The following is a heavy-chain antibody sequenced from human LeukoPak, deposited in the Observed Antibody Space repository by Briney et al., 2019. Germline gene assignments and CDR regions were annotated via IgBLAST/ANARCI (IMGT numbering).Heavy chain of an antibody. CDR1: GFTFSSFG. CDR3: AREQDDGFDI. J-gene: IGHJ3*02. V-gene: IGHV3-33*01. Sequence: GGSLRLSWAAAGFTFSSFGMHWVRQAPGKGLEWGAVISYDGSDKYYVDSVKGRFTLSRDNSKITLYLQMNSLRVDDTAVYYCAREQDDGFDIWGQGTMVTVSS. CDR2: ISYDGSDK.